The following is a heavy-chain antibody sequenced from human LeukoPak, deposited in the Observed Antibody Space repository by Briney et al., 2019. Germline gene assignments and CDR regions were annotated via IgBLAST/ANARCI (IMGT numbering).Heavy chain of an antibody. V-gene: IGHV1-69*13. CDR1: GGTFSSYA. CDR2: IIPIFGTA. D-gene: IGHD2-2*02. J-gene: IGHJ4*02. CDR3: ARAGEYQLLYDY. Sequence: ASVKVSCKAFGGTFSSYAISWVRQAPGQGLEWMGGIIPIFGTANYAQKFQGRVTITADESTSTAYMELSSLRSEDTAVYYCARAGEYQLLYDYWGQGTLVTVSS.